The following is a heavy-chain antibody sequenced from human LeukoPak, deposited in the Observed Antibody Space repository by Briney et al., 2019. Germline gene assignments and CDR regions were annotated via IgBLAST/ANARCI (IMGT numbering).Heavy chain of an antibody. J-gene: IGHJ6*03. Sequence: PGGSLRLSCTASGLTFSTSGFNWVRQAPGKGLEWVSSISSSSSYIYYADSVKGRFTISRDNAKNSLYLQMNSLRAEDTAVYYCARNWGSIPGYMDVWGKGTTVTVSS. CDR2: ISSSSSYI. CDR3: ARNWGSIPGYMDV. CDR1: GLTFSTSG. D-gene: IGHD7-27*01. V-gene: IGHV3-21*01.